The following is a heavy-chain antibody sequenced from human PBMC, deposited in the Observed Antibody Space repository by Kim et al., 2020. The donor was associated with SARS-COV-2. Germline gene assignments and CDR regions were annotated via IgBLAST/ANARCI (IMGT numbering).Heavy chain of an antibody. CDR3: ARDDTHCSGGICYDAFDI. V-gene: IGHV3-7*01. CDR2: IKRDGSDK. D-gene: IGHD2-15*01. J-gene: IGHJ3*02. CDR1: EFTFSYYW. Sequence: GGSLRLSCAASEFTFSYYWMTWVRLAPGKGLEWVANIKRDGSDKHYVDSVKGRFTISRDNVKNSLYLQMDSLRVEDTAVYFCARDDTHCSGGICYDAFDIWGQGTMVTASS.